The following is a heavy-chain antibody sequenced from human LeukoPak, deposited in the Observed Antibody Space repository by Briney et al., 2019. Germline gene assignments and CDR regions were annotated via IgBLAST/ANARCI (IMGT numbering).Heavy chain of an antibody. Sequence: GGSLRLSCAASGFTVSSNYMTWVRQAPGKGLDWVSVIHKSAITYYADTVKGRFTISRDNSKNMLYLQMNSLRAEDTAVYYCARSLRVRGVPDYMDVWGKGTTVTISS. J-gene: IGHJ6*03. CDR1: GFTVSSNY. D-gene: IGHD3-10*01. CDR2: IHKSAIT. CDR3: ARSLRVRGVPDYMDV. V-gene: IGHV3-53*01.